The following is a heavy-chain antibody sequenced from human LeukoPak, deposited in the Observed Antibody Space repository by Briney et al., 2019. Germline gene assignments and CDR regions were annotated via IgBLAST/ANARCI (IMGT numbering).Heavy chain of an antibody. CDR1: GGSISTYY. CDR2: IYTSGST. Sequence: PSETLSLTCTVSGGSISTYYWSWIRQPPGKGLEWIGYIYTSGSTNSNPSLKSRVTISVDTSKNQFSLKLSSVTAADTAVYYCARLLDPSISNYMDVWGKGTTVTVSS. J-gene: IGHJ6*03. CDR3: ARLLDPSISNYMDV. D-gene: IGHD6-6*01. V-gene: IGHV4-4*09.